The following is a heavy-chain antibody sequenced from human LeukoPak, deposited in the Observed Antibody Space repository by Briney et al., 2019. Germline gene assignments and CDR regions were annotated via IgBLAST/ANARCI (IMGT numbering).Heavy chain of an antibody. D-gene: IGHD3-10*01. Sequence: SETLSLTCTVSGDSISSSTYYWGWIRQSPGKGLEWIGSVHYSGGSYYSPSLKSRVTISLNTSKNQFSLKLSSVTAADTAVYYCARVRGYYYGSGSYYNQPFDYWGQGTLVTVSS. CDR2: VHYSGGS. V-gene: IGHV4-39*07. CDR1: GDSISSSTYY. J-gene: IGHJ4*02. CDR3: ARVRGYYYGSGSYYNQPFDY.